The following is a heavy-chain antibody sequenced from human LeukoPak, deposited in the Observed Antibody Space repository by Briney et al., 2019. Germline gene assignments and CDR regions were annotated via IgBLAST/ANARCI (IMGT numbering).Heavy chain of an antibody. D-gene: IGHD6-13*01. CDR1: GDSASSNSAA. Sequence: SQTLSLTCAISGDSASSNSAAWNWIRQSPSRGLEWLGRTYYRSKWYNDYAVSVKSRITINPDTSKNQFSLQLNSVTPEDTAVYYCARDRPGYSSSWYSSFYMDVWGKGTTVTISS. CDR2: TYYRSKWYN. CDR3: ARDRPGYSSSWYSSFYMDV. V-gene: IGHV6-1*01. J-gene: IGHJ6*03.